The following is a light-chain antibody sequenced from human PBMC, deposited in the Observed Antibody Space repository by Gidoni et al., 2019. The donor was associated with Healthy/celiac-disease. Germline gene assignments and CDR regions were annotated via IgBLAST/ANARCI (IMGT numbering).Light chain of an antibody. CDR2: DAS. J-gene: IGKJ4*01. CDR3: QQRSNWGGAT. Sequence: EIVFTQSPATLSLSPGERATLSCRASQSVSSSLAWYQQKPGQAPRLLIYDASNRATGIPARFSGSGSGTDFTLTISSLGPEDFAVYYCQQRSNWGGATFGGGTKVEIK. V-gene: IGKV3-11*01. CDR1: QSVSSS.